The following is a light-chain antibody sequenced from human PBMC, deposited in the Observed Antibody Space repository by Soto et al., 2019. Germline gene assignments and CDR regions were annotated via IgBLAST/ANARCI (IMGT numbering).Light chain of an antibody. Sequence: DIQMTQSPSSLSASVGDRVTITCRASQTTTNYLNWYQQKPGKAPKLLIYAASTLLSGVPSRFTGGGSGTDFTLTIDSLQPEDFATYFCQQSYSSPWTFGQGTKVEI. CDR2: AAS. CDR1: QTTTNY. CDR3: QQSYSSPWT. J-gene: IGKJ1*01. V-gene: IGKV1-39*01.